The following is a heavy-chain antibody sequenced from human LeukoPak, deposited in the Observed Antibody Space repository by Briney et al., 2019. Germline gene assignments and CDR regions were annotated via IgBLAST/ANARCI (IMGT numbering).Heavy chain of an antibody. CDR2: ISSSSSYI. D-gene: IGHD3-22*01. Sequence: GGSLRLSCAASGFTFSSYSMTWVRQAPGKGLEWVSSISSSSSYIYYADSVKGRFTISRDNAKNSLYLQMNSLRAEDTAVYYCARHSSGYHDYWGQGTLVTVSS. J-gene: IGHJ4*02. CDR3: ARHSSGYHDY. CDR1: GFTFSSYS. V-gene: IGHV3-21*01.